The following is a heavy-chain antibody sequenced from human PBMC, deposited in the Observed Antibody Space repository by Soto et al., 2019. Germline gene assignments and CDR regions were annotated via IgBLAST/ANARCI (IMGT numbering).Heavy chain of an antibody. CDR1: GFTFSSYW. J-gene: IGHJ3*02. D-gene: IGHD3-3*01. Sequence: GGSLRLSCAASGFTFSSYWMSWVRQAPGKGLEWVANIKKDGSEKYYVDSVKGRFTISRDNAKNSLYLQMNSLRAEDTAVYYCARGINDFWSGYDAFDIWGQGTMVTVSS. CDR2: IKKDGSEK. CDR3: ARGINDFWSGYDAFDI. V-gene: IGHV3-7*01.